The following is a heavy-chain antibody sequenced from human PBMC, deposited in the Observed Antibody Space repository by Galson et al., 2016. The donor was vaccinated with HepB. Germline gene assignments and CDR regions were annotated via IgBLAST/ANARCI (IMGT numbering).Heavy chain of an antibody. CDR3: ARPRRWPQYYYGLDV. J-gene: IGHJ6*02. D-gene: IGHD5-24*01. V-gene: IGHV3-30-3*01. CDR2: ISYDGSHK. CDR1: GFTFSTYA. Sequence: CAASGFTFSTYAMHWVRQAPGKGLEWVAVISYDGSHKHYRDSVKGRFTISRDNSKNTLYLQMNSLRREDTAVYYCARPRRWPQYYYGLDVWGQGTTVTVSS.